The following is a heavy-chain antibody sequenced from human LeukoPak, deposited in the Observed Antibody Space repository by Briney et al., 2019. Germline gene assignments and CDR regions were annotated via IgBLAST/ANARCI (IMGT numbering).Heavy chain of an antibody. J-gene: IGHJ4*02. V-gene: IGHV4-39*01. CDR2: IYYSGST. D-gene: IGHD6-6*01. Sequence: SETLSLTCTVSGGSISSSSYYWGWIRQPPGKGLEWIGSIYYSGSTYYNPSLKSRVTISVDTSKNQFSLKLSSVTAADTAVYYCARLSSPYVSSSSGGLHRGQGTLVTVSS. CDR3: ARLSSPYVSSSSGGLH. CDR1: GGSISSSSYY.